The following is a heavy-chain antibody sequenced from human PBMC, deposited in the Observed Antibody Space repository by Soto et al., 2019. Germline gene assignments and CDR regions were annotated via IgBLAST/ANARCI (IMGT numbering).Heavy chain of an antibody. D-gene: IGHD6-6*01. CDR2: IATFNGDT. CDR3: ARGGFSSSIRFDY. V-gene: IGHV1-18*01. CDR1: SYTFSSYA. J-gene: IGHJ4*01. Sequence: VASVKVSCKASSYTFSSYAINWLRQVPGQGLEWMGWIATFNGDTKYAQKFQGRVTMTADTSTSTAYMELTGLKFDDTAVYYCARGGFSSSIRFDYWGQGTLVTVSS.